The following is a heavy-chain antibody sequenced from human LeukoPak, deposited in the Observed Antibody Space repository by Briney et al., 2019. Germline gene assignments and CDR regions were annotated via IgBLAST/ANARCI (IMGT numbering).Heavy chain of an antibody. V-gene: IGHV4-59*01. CDR1: GGSITTFF. Sequence: SETLSLTCSVSGGSITTFFWNWIRQPPGKGLEWIGSIYYSGSTHYNPSLKSRVTVSQDTSRNQVSLRLTSVTAADTAVYYCARGPLNEYGSGTFVNWGQGTLVTVSS. J-gene: IGHJ4*02. D-gene: IGHD3-10*01. CDR3: ARGPLNEYGSGTFVN. CDR2: IYYSGST.